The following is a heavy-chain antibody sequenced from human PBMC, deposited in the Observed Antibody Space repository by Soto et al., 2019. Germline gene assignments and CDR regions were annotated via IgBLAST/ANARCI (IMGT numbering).Heavy chain of an antibody. D-gene: IGHD2-15*01. CDR2: IYYSGST. Sequence: SETLSLTCTVSGGSISSYYWSWIRQPPGKGLEWIGYIYYSGSTNYNPSLKSRVTISVDTSKNQFSLKLSSVTAADTAVYYCVRVKLLQDYYYYYGMDVWGQGTTVTVSS. V-gene: IGHV4-59*01. CDR1: GGSISSYY. J-gene: IGHJ6*02. CDR3: VRVKLLQDYYYYYGMDV.